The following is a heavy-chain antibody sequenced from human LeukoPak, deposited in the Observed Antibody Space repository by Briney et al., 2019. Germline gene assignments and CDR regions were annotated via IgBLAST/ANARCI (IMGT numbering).Heavy chain of an antibody. D-gene: IGHD3-10*01. V-gene: IGHV3-23*01. CDR2: ISGSGGST. CDR3: ARDLEDYYGSGSYQPLDY. Sequence: GGSLRLSCAASGFTLSSYGLSWVRQAPGKGLEWVSGISGSGGSTYYADSVKGRFTISRDNAKNSLYLQMNSLRAEDTAVYYCARDLEDYYGSGSYQPLDYWGQGTLVTVSS. J-gene: IGHJ4*02. CDR1: GFTLSSYG.